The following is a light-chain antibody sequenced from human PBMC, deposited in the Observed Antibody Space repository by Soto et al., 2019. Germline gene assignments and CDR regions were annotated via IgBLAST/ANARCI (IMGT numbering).Light chain of an antibody. CDR2: DAS. J-gene: IGKJ4*01. V-gene: IGKV3-11*01. CDR1: QSASSY. CDR3: QQRSNWPPVT. Sequence: EIVLTQSPATLSLSPGERATLSCRASQSASSYLAWYQQKPGQAPRLLIYDASNRATGIPARFSGSGSGTDFTLTISSREPEDFAIYYCQQRSNWPPVTFGGGTKVEIK.